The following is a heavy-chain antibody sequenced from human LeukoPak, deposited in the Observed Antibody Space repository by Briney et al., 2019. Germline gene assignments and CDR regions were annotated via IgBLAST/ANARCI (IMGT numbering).Heavy chain of an antibody. CDR2: IRYDGSNK. CDR3: AGVDAAMPDAFDI. D-gene: IGHD5-18*01. V-gene: IGHV3-30*02. Sequence: GGSLRLSCAASGFIFNTYVMHWVRQAPGKGLEWLAFIRYDGSNKNYADSVKGRFTISRDNTKNSLYLQMNSLRADDTAVYYCAGVDAAMPDAFDIWGQGTTVTVSS. J-gene: IGHJ3*02. CDR1: GFIFNTYV.